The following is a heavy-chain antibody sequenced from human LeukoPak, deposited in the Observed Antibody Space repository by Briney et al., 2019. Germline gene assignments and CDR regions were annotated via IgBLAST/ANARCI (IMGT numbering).Heavy chain of an antibody. CDR2: IYPGDSDT. J-gene: IGHJ3*02. CDR3: ARPANRGDAFDI. CDR1: GYIFTNYW. D-gene: IGHD2/OR15-2a*01. Sequence: GESLKISCQVSGYIFTNYWIGWVRQMPGKGLEWMGIIYPGDSDTRYSPSFQGQVTISAGKSITTAYLQWSSLRASDTAMYYCARPANRGDAFDIWGQGTMVTVSS. V-gene: IGHV5-51*01.